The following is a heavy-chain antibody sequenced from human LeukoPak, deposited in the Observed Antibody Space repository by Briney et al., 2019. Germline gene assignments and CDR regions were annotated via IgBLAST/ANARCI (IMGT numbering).Heavy chain of an antibody. CDR3: ARHGYCSGGSCYWDY. D-gene: IGHD2-15*01. CDR2: IYYSGST. Sequence: SETLSLTCIVSGGSISPYYWSWIRQPPGSGLKWIAYIYYSGSTSYNPSLKSRVAISVDTSNNEVSLKLSSVTAADTAVYYCARHGYCSGGSCYWDYWGQGTLVTVSS. CDR1: GGSISPYY. J-gene: IGHJ4*02. V-gene: IGHV4-59*08.